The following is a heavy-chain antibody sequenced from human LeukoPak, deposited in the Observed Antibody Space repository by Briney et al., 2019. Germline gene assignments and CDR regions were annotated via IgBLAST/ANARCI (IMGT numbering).Heavy chain of an antibody. CDR1: GFTFSSYA. CDR3: ARDGYSNYYYYYMDV. CDR2: VSYDGSNK. Sequence: PGGYLRLSCAASGFTFSSYAMHWVRQAPGKGLEWVAVVSYDGSNKYYADSVKGRFTISRDNSKNTLYLQMNSLRAEDTAVYYCARDGYSNYYYYYMDVWGKGTTVTVSS. D-gene: IGHD5-24*01. J-gene: IGHJ6*03. V-gene: IGHV3-30*01.